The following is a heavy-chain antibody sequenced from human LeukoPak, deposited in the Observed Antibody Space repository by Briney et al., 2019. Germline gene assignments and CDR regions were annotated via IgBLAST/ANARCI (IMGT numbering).Heavy chain of an antibody. J-gene: IGHJ5*02. CDR2: MNPNSGNT. V-gene: IGHV1-8*01. CDR1: GYTFTSYD. CDR3: ARGPLVRLPSSFDP. D-gene: IGHD3-16*02. Sequence: ASAKVSCKASGYTFTSYDINWVRRATGQGLEWMGWMNPNSGNTGSAQRFQGRNTMTRDTSISTAYMELSSLRSEDTAVYYCARGPLVRLPSSFDPWGQGTLVTVSS.